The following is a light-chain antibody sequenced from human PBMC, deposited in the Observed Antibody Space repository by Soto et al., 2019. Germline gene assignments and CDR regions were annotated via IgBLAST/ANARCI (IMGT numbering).Light chain of an antibody. CDR1: SSDVGGYNY. Sequence: QSALTQPASVSGSPGQSITISCTGTSSDVGGYNYVSWYQQHPGKSPKLMIYDVSTRPSGISNRFSGSKSGNTASLTIAGLHDEDEADYHFRSYTSSSIVFGTGTKVTVL. V-gene: IGLV2-14*03. CDR3: RSYTSSSIV. J-gene: IGLJ1*01. CDR2: DVS.